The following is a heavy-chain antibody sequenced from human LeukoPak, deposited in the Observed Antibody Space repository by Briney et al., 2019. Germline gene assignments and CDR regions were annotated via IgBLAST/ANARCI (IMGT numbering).Heavy chain of an antibody. V-gene: IGHV4-61*02. CDR1: GGSISSGSYY. Sequence: SQTLSLTCTVSGGSISSGSYYWSWIRQPAGKGLEWIGRIYTSGSTNYNPSLKSRVTISVDTSKNQFSLKLSSVTAADTAVYYCARRGYCSSTSCYIQYYMDVWGKGTTVTVSS. J-gene: IGHJ6*03. CDR3: ARRGYCSSTSCYIQYYMDV. D-gene: IGHD2-2*02. CDR2: IYTSGST.